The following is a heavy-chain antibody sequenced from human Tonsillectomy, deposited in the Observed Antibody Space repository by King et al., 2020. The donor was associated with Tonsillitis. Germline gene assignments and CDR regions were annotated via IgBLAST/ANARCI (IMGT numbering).Heavy chain of an antibody. D-gene: IGHD3-16*02. CDR2: ISYDGSNK. V-gene: IGHV3-30*18. CDR3: ANEAVRGSYRH. Sequence: VQLVESGGGVVQPGRSLRLSCAASGFTFSSYGMHWVRQAPGKGLEWVAVISYDGSNKYYADSVKGRFTISRDNSKNTLYLQMNSLRAEDTAVYYCANEAVRGSYRHWGQGTLVTVSS. CDR1: GFTFSSYG. J-gene: IGHJ4*02.